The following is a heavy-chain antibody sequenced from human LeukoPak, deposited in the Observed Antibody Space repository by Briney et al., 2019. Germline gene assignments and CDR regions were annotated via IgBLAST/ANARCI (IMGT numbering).Heavy chain of an antibody. CDR1: GGSISSYY. CDR3: ARDYNYYGSGSYYSN. CDR2: IYTSEST. J-gene: IGHJ4*02. D-gene: IGHD3-10*01. V-gene: IGHV4-4*07. Sequence: PSETLSLTCTVSGGSISSYYWSWIRQPAGKGLEWIGRIYTSESTNYNPSLKSRVTMSVDTSKNQFSLKLSSVTAADTAVYYCARDYNYYGSGSYYSNWGQGTLVTVSS.